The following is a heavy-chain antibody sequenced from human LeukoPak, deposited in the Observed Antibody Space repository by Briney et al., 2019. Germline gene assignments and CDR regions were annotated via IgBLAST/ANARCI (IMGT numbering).Heavy chain of an antibody. V-gene: IGHV4-34*01. CDR1: GGSFSGYY. Sequence: SETLSLTCAVYGGSFSGYYWSWIRQPPGKGLEWIGEINHSGSTNYNPSLKSRVTISVDTSKNQFSLKLSSVTAADTAVYYYARGGGVGGYFDYWGQGTLVTVSS. J-gene: IGHJ4*02. CDR3: ARGGGVGGYFDY. CDR2: INHSGST. D-gene: IGHD2-8*02.